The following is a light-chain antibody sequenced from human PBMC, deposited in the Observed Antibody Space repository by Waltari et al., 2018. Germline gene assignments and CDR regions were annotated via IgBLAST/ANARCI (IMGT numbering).Light chain of an antibody. CDR2: KAS. V-gene: IGKV1-5*03. J-gene: IGKJ4*01. CDR3: QQYNRYPIT. Sequence: DIQMTQSPSTLSASVGDRVTITCRASQSIRSQLAWYQQKPGKAPNLLIYKASSLEGGVPARFSGSGSGTEFTLTISSLQPDDLASYYCQQYNRYPITFGGGTKVEIK. CDR1: QSIRSQ.